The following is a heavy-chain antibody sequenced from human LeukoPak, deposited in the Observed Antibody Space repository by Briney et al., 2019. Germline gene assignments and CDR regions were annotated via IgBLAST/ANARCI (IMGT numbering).Heavy chain of an antibody. CDR3: ARGIVGATVADY. CDR1: GFTFSSYW. Sequence: GGSLRLSCAASGFTFSSYWMHWVRQAPGKGPVWVSRIKSDGSYTGYADSVKGRFTISRDDAKNALYLQMNSLRVEDTAVYYCARGIVGATVADYWGQGTLVTVSS. J-gene: IGHJ4*02. V-gene: IGHV3-74*01. D-gene: IGHD1-26*01. CDR2: IKSDGSYT.